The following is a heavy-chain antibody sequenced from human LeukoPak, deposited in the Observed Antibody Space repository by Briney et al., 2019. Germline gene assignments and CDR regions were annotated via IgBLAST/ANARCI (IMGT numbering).Heavy chain of an antibody. CDR1: GGSISSYY. D-gene: IGHD3-10*01. J-gene: IGHJ4*02. CDR3: ARGRITMVRGVIITPNFDY. CDR2: IYTSGST. V-gene: IGHV4-4*07. Sequence: PSETLSLTCTVSGGSISSYYWSWIRQPAGKGLEWIGRIYTSGSTNYNPSLKSRVTMSVDTSKNQFSLKLNSVTAADTAVYYCARGRITMVRGVIITPNFDYWGQGTLVTVSS.